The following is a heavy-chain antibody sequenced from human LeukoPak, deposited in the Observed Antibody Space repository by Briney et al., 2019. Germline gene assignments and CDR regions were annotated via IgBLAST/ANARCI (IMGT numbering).Heavy chain of an antibody. V-gene: IGHV4-30-2*01. CDR3: ARARDTTSGSNWFDP. CDR2: IYHSGTT. J-gene: IGHJ5*02. Sequence: SETLSLTCTVSGGSIYGGGYYWSWIRQPPGKGLVWIGYIYHSGTTYYNPSLKSRVTISIDRSKNQFSLKLNSVTAADTAVYYCARARDTTSGSNWFDPWGQGTLVTVSS. D-gene: IGHD1-26*01. CDR1: GGSIYGGGYY.